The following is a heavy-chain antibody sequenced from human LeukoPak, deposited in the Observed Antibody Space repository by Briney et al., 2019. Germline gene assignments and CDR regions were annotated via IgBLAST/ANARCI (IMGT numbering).Heavy chain of an antibody. CDR2: IIPIFGTA. V-gene: IGHV1-69*05. CDR1: GGTFSNSD. Sequence: GASVKVSCKASGGTFSNSDIRWVRQAPGQGLEWMGGIIPIFGTANYAQKFQGRVTITTDESTSTAYMELSSLRSEDTAVYYCTESNVNYSNYDGHYDYWGQGTLVTVSS. CDR3: TESNVNYSNYDGHYDY. D-gene: IGHD4-11*01. J-gene: IGHJ4*02.